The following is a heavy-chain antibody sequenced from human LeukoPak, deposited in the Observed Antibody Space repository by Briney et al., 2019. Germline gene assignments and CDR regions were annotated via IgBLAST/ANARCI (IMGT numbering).Heavy chain of an antibody. J-gene: IGHJ4*02. CDR2: ISGSGGGT. Sequence: GGSLRLSCATSGFTFSSSAMSWVRQPPGKGLAWVSTISGSGGGTYYADSVKGRFTISRGNSKNTLYLQMNSLRAEDTAVFYCGKLFYSSGMYHFDYWGQGTLVTVSS. V-gene: IGHV3-23*01. D-gene: IGHD3-10*01. CDR1: GFTFSSSA. CDR3: GKLFYSSGMYHFDY.